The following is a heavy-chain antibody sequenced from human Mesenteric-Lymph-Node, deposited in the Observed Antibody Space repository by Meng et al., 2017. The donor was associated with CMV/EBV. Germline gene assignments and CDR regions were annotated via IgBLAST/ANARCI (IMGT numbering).Heavy chain of an antibody. CDR2: INPSGGRT. V-gene: IGHV1-46*01. J-gene: IGHJ6*02. D-gene: IGHD3-3*01. CDR1: GYTFTHYY. Sequence: SVKVSCKASGYTFTHYYIHWVRQAPGQGLEWLGIINPSGGRTSYAQKFQGRVTMTSYSSTTTVYMELSSLRSEDTAVYYCARAAGGSYYDFWSGYYNYYYYGMDVWGQGTTVTVSS. CDR3: ARAAGGSYYDFWSGYYNYYYYGMDV.